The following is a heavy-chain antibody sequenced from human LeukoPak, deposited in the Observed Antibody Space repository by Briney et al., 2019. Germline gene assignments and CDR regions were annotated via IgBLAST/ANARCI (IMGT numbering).Heavy chain of an antibody. CDR2: ISGSGGST. J-gene: IGHJ3*02. V-gene: IGHV3-23*01. D-gene: IGHD1-1*01. CDR1: GFTFSSYA. CDR3: AKSLLTTATGTGRAFDI. Sequence: GGSLRLSCAASGFTFSSYAMNWVRQAPGKGLEWVSVISGSGGSTYYADSVRGRLTISRDNSKNTLYLQMNSLRADDTAVYYCAKSLLTTATGTGRAFDIWGQGTMVTVSS.